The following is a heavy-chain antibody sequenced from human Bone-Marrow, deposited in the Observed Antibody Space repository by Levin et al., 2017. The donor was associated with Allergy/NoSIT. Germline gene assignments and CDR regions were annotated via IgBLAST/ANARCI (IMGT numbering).Heavy chain of an antibody. J-gene: IGHJ6*02. CDR1: GYTFGSFD. CDR2: MNPHTGNS. D-gene: IGHD2-2*01. V-gene: IGHV1-8*01. CDR3: ARGNTRNKGGYYYYGLDV. Sequence: ASVKVSCKASGYTFGSFDINWVRQATGQGREWMGWMNPHTGNSDFVQKFQGRVSMTRNTSINTAYMELNSLRSDDSAVYDCARGNTRNKGGYYYYGLDVWGQGTTVTVSS.